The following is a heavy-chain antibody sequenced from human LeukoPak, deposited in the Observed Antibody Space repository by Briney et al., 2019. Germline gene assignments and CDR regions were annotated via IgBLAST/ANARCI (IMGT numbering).Heavy chain of an antibody. CDR2: IYSGGNT. CDR3: AKSQPSAISWFDP. V-gene: IGHV3-53*01. CDR1: GFTVSSNY. Sequence: PGGSLRLSCAASGFTVSSNYMTWVRQAPGKGLEWVSVIYSGGNTYYADSVKGRFTISRDNSKNTLWLQMNSLRDEDTAVYYCAKSQPSAISWFDPWGQGTLVTVSS. J-gene: IGHJ5*02. D-gene: IGHD2-2*02.